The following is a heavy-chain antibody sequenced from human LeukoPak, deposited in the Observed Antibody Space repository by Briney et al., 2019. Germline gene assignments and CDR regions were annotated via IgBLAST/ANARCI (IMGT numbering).Heavy chain of an antibody. J-gene: IGHJ4*02. D-gene: IGHD1-26*01. V-gene: IGHV3-30*02. CDR3: AKSPRSRWEPFDY. Sequence: GGSLRLSCAASGFTFSSYGMHWVRQAPGKGLEWVAFIRYDGSNKYYADSVKGRFTISRDNSKNTLYLQMNSLRAEDTAMYYCAKSPRSRWEPFDYWGQGTLVTVSS. CDR1: GFTFSSYG. CDR2: IRYDGSNK.